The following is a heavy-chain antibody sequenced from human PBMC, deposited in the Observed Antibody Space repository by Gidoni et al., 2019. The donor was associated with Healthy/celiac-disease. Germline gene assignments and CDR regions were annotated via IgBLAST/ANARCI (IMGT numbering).Heavy chain of an antibody. J-gene: IGHJ4*02. CDR3: AKDLVPEIAAAGLYDY. CDR1: GFTFSSYA. CDR2: ISGSGGST. V-gene: IGHV3-23*01. Sequence: EVQLLESGGGLVQPGGSLRLSCDASGFTFSSYAMSWVRQAPGKGLEWVSAISGSGGSTYYADSVKGRFTISRDNSKNTLYLQMNSLRAEDTAVYYCAKDLVPEIAAAGLYDYWGQGTLVTVSS. D-gene: IGHD6-13*01.